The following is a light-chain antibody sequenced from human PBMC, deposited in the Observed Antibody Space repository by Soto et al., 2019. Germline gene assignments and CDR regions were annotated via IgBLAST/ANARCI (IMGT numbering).Light chain of an antibody. V-gene: IGKV3-15*01. CDR2: GAS. CDR3: QQYNNWPYT. CDR1: QSVSSN. J-gene: IGKJ2*01. Sequence: EIVMTQSPATLSLSPGERATLSCRASQSVSSNLAWYQQKPGQAPRLLIYGASTRATGIPARFSGSGSGAEFTLTISGLQSEDFAVYYCQQYNNWPYTFGHGTNLEIK.